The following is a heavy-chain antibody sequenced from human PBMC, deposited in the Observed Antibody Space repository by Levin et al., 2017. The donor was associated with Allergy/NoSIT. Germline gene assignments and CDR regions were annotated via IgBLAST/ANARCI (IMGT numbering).Heavy chain of an antibody. CDR2: ISGYNGNT. CDR1: GYTFTSHG. J-gene: IGHJ4*02. CDR3: ARDGAYYYDRSDYSGFVDY. D-gene: IGHD3-22*01. V-gene: IGHV1-18*01. Sequence: ASVKVSCKASGYTFTSHGISWVRQAPGQGLEWMGWISGYNGNTNYVQKLQGRVTMTTDTSTSTAYMELRSLRSDDTAVYYCARDGAYYYDRSDYSGFVDYWGQGTLVTVSS.